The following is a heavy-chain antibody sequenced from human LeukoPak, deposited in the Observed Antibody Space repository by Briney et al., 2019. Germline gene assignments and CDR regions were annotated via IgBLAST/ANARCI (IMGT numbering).Heavy chain of an antibody. Sequence: QTGGSLRLSCAASGFTFSSYAMSWVRQAPGKGLEWVSAISGSGGSTYYADSVKGRFTISRDNSKNTLYLQMNSLRAEDTAVYYCAKSALPWYYYDSSGYFDYWGQGTLVTVSS. D-gene: IGHD3-22*01. V-gene: IGHV3-23*01. CDR1: GFTFSSYA. CDR3: AKSALPWYYYDSSGYFDY. CDR2: ISGSGGST. J-gene: IGHJ4*02.